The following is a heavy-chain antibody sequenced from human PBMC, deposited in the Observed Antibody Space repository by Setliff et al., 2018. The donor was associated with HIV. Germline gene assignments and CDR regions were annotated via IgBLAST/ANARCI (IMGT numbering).Heavy chain of an antibody. D-gene: IGHD2-21*02. V-gene: IGHV4-61*02. J-gene: IGHJ6*02. CDR2: IYHSGST. CDR1: GGSISSGSYY. CDR3: ARAMRGVVVTNMYYYYGMDV. Sequence: SETLSLTCSVSGGSISSGSYYWSWIRQPAGKGLEWIGRIYHSGSTYYNPSLKSRVTISVDTSTNQFSLKLSSVTAADTAVYYCARAMRGVVVTNMYYYYGMDVWGQGTTVTVSS.